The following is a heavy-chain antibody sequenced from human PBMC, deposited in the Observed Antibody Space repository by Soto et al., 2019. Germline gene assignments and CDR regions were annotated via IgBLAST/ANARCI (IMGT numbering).Heavy chain of an antibody. J-gene: IGHJ5*02. CDR2: IYWDDDK. D-gene: IGHD3-22*01. V-gene: IGHV2-5*02. Sequence: QITLKESGPTLVKPTQTLTLTCTFSGFSLSTSGVGVGWIRQPPGKALEWLALIYWDDDKRYSPPLKRRLTIAQDTSKNQVVLTMTNMDPVDTATYYCAHSLIGYYYDSSGSNWFDPWGQGTLVTVSS. CDR1: GFSLSTSGVG. CDR3: AHSLIGYYYDSSGSNWFDP.